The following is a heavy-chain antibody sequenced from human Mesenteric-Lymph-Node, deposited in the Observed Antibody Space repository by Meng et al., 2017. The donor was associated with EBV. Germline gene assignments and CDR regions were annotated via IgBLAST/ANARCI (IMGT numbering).Heavy chain of an antibody. CDR3: ARDAGGDYWYFDL. D-gene: IGHD4-17*01. J-gene: IGHJ2*01. CDR1: NASISSSDW. Sequence: VQLPEPGPGLVKPSGTLSLTCAVSNASISSSDWWSWVRQSPGKGLEWIGEIYHSGTTSYNPSLKSRVTISVDTSKNQFSLKLNSVTAADTAVYYCARDAGGDYWYFDLWGRGTLVTVSS. V-gene: IGHV4-4*02. CDR2: IYHSGTT.